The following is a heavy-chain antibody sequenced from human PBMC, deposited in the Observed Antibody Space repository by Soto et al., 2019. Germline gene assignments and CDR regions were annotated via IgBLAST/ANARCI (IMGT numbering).Heavy chain of an antibody. J-gene: IGHJ4*02. V-gene: IGHV4-4*02. CDR3: ATRDTGRVY. CDR2: SHQSGNT. CDR1: GVSIGSHDW. Sequence: QVQLQESGPGLVKPSGTLSLTCAVSGVSIGSHDWWTWVRQPPGKGLEWIGESHQSGNTNYNSSLEGRVDISLDRSRNHVSPQRSSVTVADTAVYYCATRDTGRVYWGQGTRVTVSS. D-gene: IGHD5-18*01.